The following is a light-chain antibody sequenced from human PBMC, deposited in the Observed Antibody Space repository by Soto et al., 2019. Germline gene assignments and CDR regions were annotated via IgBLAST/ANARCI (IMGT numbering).Light chain of an antibody. J-gene: IGLJ2*01. Sequence: NFMLTQPHSVSESPGKTVTISCTRSSGSIASNDVQWYQQRPGSAPTTVIYENNQRPSGVPDRFSGSTDGSSNSASLTISGLQTEDEADYCCQSYDSSTVVFGGGTKVTVL. CDR3: QSYDSSTVV. CDR1: SGSIASND. CDR2: ENN. V-gene: IGLV6-57*04.